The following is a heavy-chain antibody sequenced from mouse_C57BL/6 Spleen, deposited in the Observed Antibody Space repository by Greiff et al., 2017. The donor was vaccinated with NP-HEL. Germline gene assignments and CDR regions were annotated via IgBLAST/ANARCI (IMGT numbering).Heavy chain of an antibody. Sequence: VQLQESGPGLVQPSQSLSITCTVSGFSLTSYGVHWVRQSPGKGLEWLGVIWSGGSTDYNAAFISRLSISKDNSKSQVFFKMNSLQADDTAIYYCARLLLRSYYFDYWGQGTTLTVSS. J-gene: IGHJ2*01. D-gene: IGHD1-1*01. CDR3: ARLLLRSYYFDY. CDR1: GFSLTSYG. V-gene: IGHV2-2*01. CDR2: IWSGGST.